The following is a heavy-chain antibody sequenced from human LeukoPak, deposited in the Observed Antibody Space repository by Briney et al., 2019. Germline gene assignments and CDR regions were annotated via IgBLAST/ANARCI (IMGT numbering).Heavy chain of an antibody. CDR1: GYTLTELS. D-gene: IGHD3-22*01. CDR2: INAGNGNT. CDR3: ARDNYYDSSGYYFDY. Sequence: ASVKVSCKVSGYTLTELSMHWVRQAPGQRLEWMGWINAGNGNTKYSQKFQGRVTITRDTSASTAYMELSSLRSEDTAVYYCARDNYYDSSGYYFDYWGQGTLVTVSS. J-gene: IGHJ4*02. V-gene: IGHV1-3*01.